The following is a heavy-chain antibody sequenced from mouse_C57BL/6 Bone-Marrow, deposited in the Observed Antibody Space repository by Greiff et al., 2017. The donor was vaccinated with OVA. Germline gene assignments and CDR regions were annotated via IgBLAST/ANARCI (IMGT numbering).Heavy chain of an antibody. CDR2: IDPEDGDT. Sequence: VQLQQSGAELVRPGASVKLSCTATGFNIKDYYMHWVKQRPEQGLEWIGRIDPEDGDTEYAPKFQGKATMTADTSSNTAYLQLSSLTSEDTAVYYCTRGLRRGFAYWGQGTLVTVSA. V-gene: IGHV14-1*01. CDR3: TRGLRRGFAY. CDR1: GFNIKDYY. J-gene: IGHJ3*01. D-gene: IGHD2-4*01.